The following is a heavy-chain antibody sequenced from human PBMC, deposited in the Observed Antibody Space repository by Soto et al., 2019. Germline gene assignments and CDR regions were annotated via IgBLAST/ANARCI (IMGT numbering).Heavy chain of an antibody. Sequence: GGSLRLSCAASGFTFSNYAMAWVRQAPGKGLEWVSSISGSGETTYYADSVKGRFTISRDNSKNTLYLQMSSLRAEDTAIYYCAKDYGGSDGYFDYWGQGTLVTVSS. CDR2: ISGSGETT. D-gene: IGHD2-15*01. CDR1: GFTFSNYA. J-gene: IGHJ4*02. CDR3: AKDYGGSDGYFDY. V-gene: IGHV3-23*01.